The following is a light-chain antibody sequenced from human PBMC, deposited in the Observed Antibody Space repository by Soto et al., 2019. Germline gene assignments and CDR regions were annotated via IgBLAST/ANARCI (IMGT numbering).Light chain of an antibody. CDR3: VTWDGSLSAGV. Sequence: QAVLTQPPSVSAAPGQKVTISCSGSSSTIANNYVSWYQQLPGTAPKLLIYENNKRPSGIPDRFSGSKSGTSAALGITGLQTGDEADYYCVTWDGSLSAGVFGGGTKVTVL. CDR2: ENN. V-gene: IGLV1-51*02. J-gene: IGLJ3*02. CDR1: SSTIANNY.